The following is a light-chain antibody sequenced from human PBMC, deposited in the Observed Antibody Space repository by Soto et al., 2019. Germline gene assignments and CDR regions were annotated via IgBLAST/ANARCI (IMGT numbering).Light chain of an antibody. CDR3: QQHSHWPPWT. V-gene: IGKV3D-20*02. CDR2: DAS. Sequence: VVLTQSPGTLSLSPGERATLSCRASQSVRSMYLAWYQQKPGQAPRLLIYDASSRATDIPDRFSGSGSGTDFTLTISRLEPEDFAVYYCQQHSHWPPWTFGQGTRVEIQ. CDR1: QSVRSMY. J-gene: IGKJ1*01.